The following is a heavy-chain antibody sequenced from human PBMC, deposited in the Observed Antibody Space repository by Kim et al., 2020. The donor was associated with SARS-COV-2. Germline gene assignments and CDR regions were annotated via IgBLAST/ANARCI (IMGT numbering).Heavy chain of an antibody. CDR1: GYTFTSYY. D-gene: IGHD3-9*01. V-gene: IGHV1-46*01. Sequence: ASVKVSCKASGYTFTSYYMHWVRQAPGQGLEWMGIINPSGGSTSYAQKFQGRVTMTRDTSTSTVYMELSSLRSEDTAVYYCARDAHIRYFDWLLSPTQLGAFDIWGQGTMVNVSS. CDR3: ARDAHIRYFDWLLSPTQLGAFDI. J-gene: IGHJ3*02. CDR2: INPSGGST.